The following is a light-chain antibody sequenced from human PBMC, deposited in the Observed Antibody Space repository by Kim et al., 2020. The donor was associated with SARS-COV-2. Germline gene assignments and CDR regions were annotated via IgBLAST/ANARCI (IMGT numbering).Light chain of an antibody. J-gene: IGLJ1*01. CDR3: SSYRRSITNYV. Sequence: QSITSSCPGTSRDVGGYNYVSWYQQHPNKAPKLMIYDVSNRPSGVSNRFSGSKSGNTASLTISGLQAEDEADYYCSSYRRSITNYVFGTGTKVTVL. V-gene: IGLV2-14*03. CDR1: SRDVGGYNY. CDR2: DVS.